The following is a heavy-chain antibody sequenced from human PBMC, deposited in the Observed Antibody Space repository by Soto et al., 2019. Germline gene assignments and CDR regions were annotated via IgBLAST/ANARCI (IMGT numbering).Heavy chain of an antibody. CDR2: IYYSGST. Sequence: QVQLQESGPGLVKPSQTLSLTCTVSGGSISSGGYYWSWIRQPPGKGLEWIGYIYYSGSTYYNPSLKSRVTISLDTSKNQSSLKLSSVTAADTAVYYCARDLVVVVGQSGAFDIWGQGTMVTVSS. D-gene: IGHD2-2*01. V-gene: IGHV4-31*03. CDR1: GGSISSGGYY. J-gene: IGHJ3*02. CDR3: ARDLVVVVGQSGAFDI.